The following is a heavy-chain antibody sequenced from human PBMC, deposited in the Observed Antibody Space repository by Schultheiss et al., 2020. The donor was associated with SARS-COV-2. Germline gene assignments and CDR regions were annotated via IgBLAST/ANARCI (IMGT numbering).Heavy chain of an antibody. CDR2: ILYDGSNK. CDR3: AKDSIPGIAAAGTRWFDP. Sequence: GGSLRLSCAASGFTFSSYGMHWVRQAPGKGLEWVAVILYDGSNKYYADSVKGRFTISRDNSKNTLYLQMNSLRAEDTAVYYCAKDSIPGIAAAGTRWFDPWGQGTLVTVSS. J-gene: IGHJ5*02. D-gene: IGHD6-13*01. CDR1: GFTFSSYG. V-gene: IGHV3-30*02.